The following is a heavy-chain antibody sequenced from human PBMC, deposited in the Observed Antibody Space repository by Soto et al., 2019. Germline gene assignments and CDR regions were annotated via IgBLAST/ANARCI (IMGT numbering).Heavy chain of an antibody. D-gene: IGHD1-26*01. CDR1: GFTFSSYG. CDR3: ARAGRDYGMDV. Sequence: QVQLVESGGGVVQPGRSLRLSCAASGFTFSSYGMHWVRQAPGKGLEWVAVIWYDGSNKYYADSVKGRFTISRDNSKNTLYLQMNSLRAEDTAVYYCARAGRDYGMDVWGQGTRVTVSS. CDR2: IWYDGSNK. V-gene: IGHV3-33*01. J-gene: IGHJ6*02.